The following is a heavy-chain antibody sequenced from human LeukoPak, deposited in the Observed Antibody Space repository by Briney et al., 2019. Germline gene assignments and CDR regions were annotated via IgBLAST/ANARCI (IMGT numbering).Heavy chain of an antibody. CDR3: ARDHYGSGSAFDI. Sequence: GRSLRLSCASSGFTFSNYAMHWVRQAPGKGLEWVAFIWFDGSNRYYADSVKGRFTISKDNSKNTLYLQMSSLRPEDTAVYYCARDHYGSGSAFDIWGQGTMVTVSS. CDR2: IWFDGSNR. CDR1: GFTFSNYA. D-gene: IGHD3-10*01. J-gene: IGHJ3*02. V-gene: IGHV3-33*01.